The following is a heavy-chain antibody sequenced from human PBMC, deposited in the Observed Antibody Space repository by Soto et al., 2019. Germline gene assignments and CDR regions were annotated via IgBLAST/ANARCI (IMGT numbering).Heavy chain of an antibody. CDR3: ARDQGGVWFVSYYYYGMDV. CDR1: GFTFSSYA. J-gene: IGHJ6*02. CDR2: ISYDGSNK. D-gene: IGHD3-10*01. Sequence: LRLSCAASGFTFSSYATHWVRQAPGKGLEWVAVISYDGSNKYYADSVKGRFTISRDNSKNTLYLQMNSLGAEDTAVYYCARDQGGVWFVSYYYYGMDVWGQGSTVTVSS. V-gene: IGHV3-30-3*01.